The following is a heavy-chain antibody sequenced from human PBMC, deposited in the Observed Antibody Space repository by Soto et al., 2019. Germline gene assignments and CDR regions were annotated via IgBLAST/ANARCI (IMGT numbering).Heavy chain of an antibody. CDR2: INHSGST. Sequence: PSETLSLTCAVYGGSFSGYYWSWIRQPPGKGLEWIGEINHSGSTNYNPSLKSRVTISVDTSKNQFSLKLSSVTAADTAVYYCARTGTIFGVVPRTGSYYFDYWRQGTLVTVSS. CDR3: ARTGTIFGVVPRTGSYYFDY. J-gene: IGHJ4*02. D-gene: IGHD3-3*01. CDR1: GGSFSGYY. V-gene: IGHV4-34*01.